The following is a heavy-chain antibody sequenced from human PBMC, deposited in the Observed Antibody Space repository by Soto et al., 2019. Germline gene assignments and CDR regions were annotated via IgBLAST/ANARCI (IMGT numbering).Heavy chain of an antibody. CDR2: IYSGGTT. J-gene: IGHJ6*02. CDR3: ARARAVAGNYGMDV. D-gene: IGHD6-19*01. V-gene: IGHV3-53*01. CDR1: VFIVTTNY. Sequence: GGSLRLSFAVYVFIVTTNYMTWVRQAPGRGLEWVSIIYSGGTTYYADSVKGRFTISRDNSKLHLQMNSLRVEDTAVYYCARARAVAGNYGMDVWGQGTTVTVSS.